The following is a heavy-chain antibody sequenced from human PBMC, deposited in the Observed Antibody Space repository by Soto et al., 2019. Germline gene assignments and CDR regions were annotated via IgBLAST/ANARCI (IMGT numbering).Heavy chain of an antibody. CDR3: ARAGAEVTMSCDY. Sequence: QIQLVQSGAEVKKPGASVKVSCKTSGFTFNIFGISWARQAPGQGLEWMGWISAKNGDTSYAQMFQDRVTMTTDTSTSTAYMEVRSLTSDDTAVYCCARAGAEVTMSCDYWGQGTLVIVST. D-gene: IGHD2-21*02. V-gene: IGHV1-18*01. CDR2: ISAKNGDT. J-gene: IGHJ4*02. CDR1: GFTFNIFG.